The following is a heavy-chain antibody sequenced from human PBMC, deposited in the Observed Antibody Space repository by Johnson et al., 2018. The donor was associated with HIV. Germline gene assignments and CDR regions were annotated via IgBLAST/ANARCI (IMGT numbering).Heavy chain of an antibody. D-gene: IGHD2-21*01. J-gene: IGHJ3*02. CDR3: ARDAILSPGAFDI. CDR1: GFTFTNYA. CDR2: ISYDGSNK. V-gene: IGHV3-30-3*01. Sequence: QMQLVESGGGVVQPGRSLRLSCVASGFTFTNYAMHWVRQAPGKGLEWVAVISYDGSNKYYADSVKGRFTISRDNSKNTLYLQMNSLRAEDTAVYYCARDAILSPGAFDIWGQGTMVTVSS.